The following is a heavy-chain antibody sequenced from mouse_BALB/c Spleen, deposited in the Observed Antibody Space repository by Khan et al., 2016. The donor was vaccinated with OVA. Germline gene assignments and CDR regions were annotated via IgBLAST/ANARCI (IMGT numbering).Heavy chain of an antibody. J-gene: IGHJ3*01. CDR2: INSHCGST. CDR1: GFTFSSYC. CDR3: ARDHGYDGGRFAD. Sequence: VELVESGGGLVKPGGSLKLSCAASGFTFSSYCMPWVRQTPDKRLALVATINSHCGSTYYPDSVKGRFTISKENAKNTLYLQMSRLKAEDTSMNYCARDHGYDGGRFADWGQGTLVTVSS. V-gene: IGHV5-6-3*01. D-gene: IGHD2-2*01.